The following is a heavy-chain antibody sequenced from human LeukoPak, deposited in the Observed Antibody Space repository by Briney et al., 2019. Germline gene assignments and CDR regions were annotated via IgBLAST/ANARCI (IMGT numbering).Heavy chain of an antibody. D-gene: IGHD3-22*01. CDR3: AKAPGGYQDY. CDR2: ISYDGSNK. Sequence: GGSLRLSCAASGFTFSSYAMHWVRQAPGKGLEWVAVISYDGSNKYYADSVKGRFTISRDNSKNTLYLQMNSLRAEDTAVYYCAKAPGGYQDYWGQGTLVTVSS. V-gene: IGHV3-30-3*01. J-gene: IGHJ4*02. CDR1: GFTFSSYA.